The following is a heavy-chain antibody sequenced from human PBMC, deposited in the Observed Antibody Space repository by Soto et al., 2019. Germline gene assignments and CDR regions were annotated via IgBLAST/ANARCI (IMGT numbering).Heavy chain of an antibody. CDR2: ISGSGGST. J-gene: IGHJ6*03. D-gene: IGHD5-12*01. CDR3: AKRGGGYSGYDANYYYYYYMDV. V-gene: IGHV3-23*01. Sequence: EVQLLESGGGLVQPGGSLRLSCAASGFTFSSYAMSWVRQAPGKGLEWVSAISGSGGSTNYADSVEGRFTISRDNSKNSLDLQMNSLRAEDTAVYYCAKRGGGYSGYDANYYYYYYMDVWGKGTTVTVSS. CDR1: GFTFSSYA.